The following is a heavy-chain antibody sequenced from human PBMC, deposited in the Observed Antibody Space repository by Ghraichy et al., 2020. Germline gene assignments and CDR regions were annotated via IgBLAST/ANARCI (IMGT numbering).Heavy chain of an antibody. V-gene: IGHV3-23*01. J-gene: IGHJ6*03. CDR3: AKGDGLGPYYYYMDI. Sequence: GGSLRLSCAASAITFSTYAMSWVRQAPGKGLEWVSSINSGGSTYYADSVKGRFTISRDNSKNTLYLQMNSLRAEDSAVYYCAKGDGLGPYYYYMDIWGKGTTVTVSS. CDR2: INSGGST. D-gene: IGHD3-10*01. CDR1: AITFSTYA.